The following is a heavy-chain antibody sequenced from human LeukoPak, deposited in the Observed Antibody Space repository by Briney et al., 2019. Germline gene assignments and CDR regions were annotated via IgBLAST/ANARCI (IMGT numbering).Heavy chain of an antibody. CDR2: INHSGST. J-gene: IGHJ6*03. V-gene: IGHV4-34*01. D-gene: IGHD3-10*01. CDR3: ARVAAYYYGSGSSKRDMDV. CDR1: GGSFSGYY. Sequence: SETLSLTCAVYGGSFSGYYWSWIRQPPGKGLEWIGEINHSGSTNYNPSLKSRVTISVDTSKIQFSLKLSSVTAADTAVYYCARVAAYYYGSGSSKRDMDVWGKGTTVTVSS.